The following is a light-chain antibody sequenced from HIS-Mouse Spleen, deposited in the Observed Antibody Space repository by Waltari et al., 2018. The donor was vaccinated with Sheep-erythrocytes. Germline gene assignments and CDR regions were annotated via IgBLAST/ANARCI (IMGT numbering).Light chain of an antibody. CDR3: CSYAGSSTFHVV. V-gene: IGLV3-1*01. CDR2: QDS. Sequence: SYELTQPPSVSVSAGQTASITCPGAKLGDKYACWYQQKPGQSPVLVIYQDSKRPSGVSNRFSGSKSGNTASLTISGLQAEDEADYYCCSYAGSSTFHVVFGGGTKLTVL. CDR1: KLGDKY. J-gene: IGLJ2*01.